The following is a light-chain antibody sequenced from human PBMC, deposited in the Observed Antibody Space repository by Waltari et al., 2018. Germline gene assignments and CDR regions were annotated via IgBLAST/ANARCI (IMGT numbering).Light chain of an antibody. CDR1: SGHSSNV. CDR2: VNSDGSH. V-gene: IGLV4-69*01. Sequence: QLVLTQSPSASASLGASVRLTCTLSSGHSSNVIAWHQQQPEKGPRYLMRVNSDGSHSKGDESPDRFSGASSGAGRYLTISSLQSEDEADYYCQTGGHGTWVFGGGTKLTVL. CDR3: QTGGHGTWV. J-gene: IGLJ3*02.